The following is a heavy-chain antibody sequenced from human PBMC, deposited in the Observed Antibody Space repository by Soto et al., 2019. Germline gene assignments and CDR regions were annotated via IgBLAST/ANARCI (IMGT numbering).Heavy chain of an antibody. J-gene: IGHJ4*02. D-gene: IGHD3-10*01. V-gene: IGHV3-23*01. CDR1: GFTFNTYV. Sequence: GGSLRLSCAASGFTFNTYVISWVRQAPGKGLEWVSAINGGGGSTYYAGSVKGRFTISRDKSKSTVDLQMNSLRDEDTAVYYCVKGSSNSRPYYFDYWGQGTLVTVSS. CDR2: INGGGGST. CDR3: VKGSSNSRPYYFDY.